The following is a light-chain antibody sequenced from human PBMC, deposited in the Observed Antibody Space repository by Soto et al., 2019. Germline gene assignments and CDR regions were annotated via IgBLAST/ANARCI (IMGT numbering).Light chain of an antibody. J-gene: IGLJ1*01. CDR3: CSYAGSYTFARNV. CDR1: SSDVAIYNY. Sequence: ALTQPRSVSGSPGQSVTISCTGTSSDVAIYNYISWYQQHPGEAPKLMIHDVSERPSGVPDRFSGSKSGNTASLTISGLQAEDEADYYCCSYAGSYTFARNVFGTGTKVTAL. V-gene: IGLV2-11*01. CDR2: DVS.